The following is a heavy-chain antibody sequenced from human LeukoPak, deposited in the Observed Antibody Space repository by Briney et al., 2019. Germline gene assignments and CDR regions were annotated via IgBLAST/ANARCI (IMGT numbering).Heavy chain of an antibody. V-gene: IGHV3-74*01. Sequence: GGSLRLSCAASGFTFSRYWMHWVRQAPGKGLVWVSRINSDGRSTNYADSVKGRFTISRDNAKNTLYLQMNSLGAEDTAVYYCARDYDFGDCWGQGTLVTVSS. CDR3: ARDYDFGDC. CDR1: GFTFSRYW. D-gene: IGHD3-3*01. CDR2: INSDGRST. J-gene: IGHJ4*02.